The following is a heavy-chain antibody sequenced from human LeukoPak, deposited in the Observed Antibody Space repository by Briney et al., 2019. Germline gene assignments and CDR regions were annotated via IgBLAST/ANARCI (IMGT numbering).Heavy chain of an antibody. CDR1: GYTFTSYY. J-gene: IGHJ4*02. CDR2: INPNSGGT. D-gene: IGHD3-10*01. CDR3: ARGHGSGTFDY. Sequence: ASVKVSCKASGYTFTSYYMHWVRQAPGQGLEWMGWINPNSGGTNYAQKFRGRVTMTRDTSISTAYMELSRPRSDDTAVYYCARGHGSGTFDYWGQGTLVTVSS. V-gene: IGHV1-2*02.